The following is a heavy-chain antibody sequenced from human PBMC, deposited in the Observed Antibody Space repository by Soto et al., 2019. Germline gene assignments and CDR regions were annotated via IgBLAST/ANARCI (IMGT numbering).Heavy chain of an antibody. CDR2: IYSGGST. CDR3: ARDRDYYGMDV. J-gene: IGHJ6*02. Sequence: GSLRLSCAASGFTVSSNYMSWVRQAPGKGLEWVSVIYSGGSTYYADSVKGRFTISRDNSKNTLYLQMNSLRAEDTAVYYCARDRDYYGMDVWGQGTTVTVSS. V-gene: IGHV3-53*01. CDR1: GFTVSSNY.